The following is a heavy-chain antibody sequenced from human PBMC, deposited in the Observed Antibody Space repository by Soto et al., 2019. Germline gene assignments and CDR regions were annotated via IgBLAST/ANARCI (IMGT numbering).Heavy chain of an antibody. CDR3: ARDHYYAFDI. J-gene: IGHJ3*02. Sequence: EVELVESGGGLVQPGGSLRLSCVASGFTFSDYALNWVRQAPGKGLEWVSCFGITGKSGDYADSVRGRFTMSRDNARNSVHLQMSSLRDEDTAAYYCARDHYYAFDIWGQGTMVTVS. D-gene: IGHD1-26*01. V-gene: IGHV3-48*02. CDR2: FGITGKSG. CDR1: GFTFSDYA.